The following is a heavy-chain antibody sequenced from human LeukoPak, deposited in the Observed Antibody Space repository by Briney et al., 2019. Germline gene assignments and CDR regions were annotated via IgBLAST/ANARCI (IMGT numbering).Heavy chain of an antibody. CDR2: ISSSSSYI. D-gene: IGHD4/OR15-4a*01. CDR1: GFTFSSYS. V-gene: IGHV3-21*01. Sequence: GGSLRLSCAASGFTFSSYSMNWVRQAPGKGLEWVSSISSSSSYIYYADSVKGRFTISRDNAKNSLYLQMNSLRAEDTAVYYCATKVYGTTYFSDWGQGTLVTVSS. CDR3: ATKVYGTTYFSD. J-gene: IGHJ4*02.